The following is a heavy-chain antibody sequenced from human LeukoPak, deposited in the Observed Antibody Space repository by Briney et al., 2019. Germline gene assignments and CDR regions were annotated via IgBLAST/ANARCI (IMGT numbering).Heavy chain of an antibody. J-gene: IGHJ5*02. D-gene: IGHD1-7*01. CDR1: GFTFNAYS. CDR2: ISRASESI. Sequence: TGGSLRLSCAASGFTFNAYSMGWVRQAPGKGLEWVSIISRASESIFYADSVKGRFTISRDNAKNSLYLQMNGLRAEDTAAYYSMRGATDTTRWFDPWGQGTLVTVSS. CDR3: MRGATDTTRWFDP. V-gene: IGHV3-21*01.